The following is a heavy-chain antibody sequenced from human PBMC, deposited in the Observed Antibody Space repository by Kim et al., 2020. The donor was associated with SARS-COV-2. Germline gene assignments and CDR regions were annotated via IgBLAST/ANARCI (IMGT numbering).Heavy chain of an antibody. CDR2: IIPIFGTA. CDR1: GGTFSSYA. J-gene: IGHJ6*02. Sequence: SVKVSCKASGGTFSSYAISWVRQAPGQGLEWMGGIIPIFGTANYAQKFQGRVSITADESTSTAYMELSSLRSEDTAVYYCAVRGYSSTEQRYYYYGMDVWGQGTTVTVSS. CDR3: AVRGYSSTEQRYYYYGMDV. D-gene: IGHD6-19*01. V-gene: IGHV1-69*13.